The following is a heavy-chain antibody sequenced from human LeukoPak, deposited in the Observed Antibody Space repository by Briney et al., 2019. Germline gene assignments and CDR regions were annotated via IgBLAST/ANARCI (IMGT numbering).Heavy chain of an antibody. CDR3: ARVDVFGVVSSDYCYYYMDV. D-gene: IGHD3-3*01. Sequence: SETLSLTCSVSGASISSRSYYWGWIRQPPGRGLEWIGSINYSGTTYYNPSLKSRVTVSVDTSKNQFSLKLSYVTAADTAVYYCARVDVFGVVSSDYCYYYMDVWGKGTTVTVSS. V-gene: IGHV4-39*07. CDR2: INYSGTT. J-gene: IGHJ6*03. CDR1: GASISSRSYY.